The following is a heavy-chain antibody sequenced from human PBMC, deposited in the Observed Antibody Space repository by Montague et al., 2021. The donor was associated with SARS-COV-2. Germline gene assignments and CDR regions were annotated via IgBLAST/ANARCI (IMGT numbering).Heavy chain of an antibody. CDR1: GGSISSYY. Sequence: SETLSLTCTVSGGSISSYYWSWIRQPAGKGLEWIGRIYTSGSTNYNPSLKSGVTMSVDTSKNQFSLKLSSVTAADTAVYYCAREAWFGDKTSASEYYGMDVWGQGTTVTVSS. J-gene: IGHJ6*02. CDR2: IYTSGST. CDR3: AREAWFGDKTSASEYYGMDV. V-gene: IGHV4-4*07. D-gene: IGHD3-10*01.